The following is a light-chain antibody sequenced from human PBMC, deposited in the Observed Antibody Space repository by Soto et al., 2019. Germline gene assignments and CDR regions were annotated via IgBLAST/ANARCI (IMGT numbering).Light chain of an antibody. V-gene: IGLV2-14*01. CDR2: EVS. CDR3: SSYTSSSTYV. Sequence: QSALTQPASVSGSPGQSITISCTGTSSDVGGYNYVSWYQQHPGKVPKLMIYEVSNRPSGVSHRFSGSKSGNTASLTISGLQAEDEAEYYCSSYTSSSTYVFGTGTKLTVL. J-gene: IGLJ1*01. CDR1: SSDVGGYNY.